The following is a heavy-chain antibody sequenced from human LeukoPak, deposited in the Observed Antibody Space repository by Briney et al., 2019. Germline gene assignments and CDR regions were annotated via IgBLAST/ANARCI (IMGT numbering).Heavy chain of an antibody. Sequence: GGSLRLSCAASGFTFSSYWMSWVRQAPGKGLEWVANIKQDGSEKYYVDSVKGRFTISRGNAKNSQYMQMNSLRAEDTVVYYCAWYGDYRREYFYYLGQGTLVTVSS. J-gene: IGHJ4*02. V-gene: IGHV3-7*01. CDR1: GFTFSSYW. D-gene: IGHD4-17*01. CDR3: AWYGDYRREYFYY. CDR2: IKQDGSEK.